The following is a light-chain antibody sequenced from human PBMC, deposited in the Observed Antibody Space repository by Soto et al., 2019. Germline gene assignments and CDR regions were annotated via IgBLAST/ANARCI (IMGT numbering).Light chain of an antibody. CDR2: AAS. V-gene: IGKV1-9*01. Sequence: IQLTQSPSSLSASVGDRVTITCRASQGISSYLAWYQQKPGKAPKLLIYAASTLESGVPSRFSGSGSGTEFTLTITSLQPDDFATYYCQQYNSYPWTFGQGTKVDI. J-gene: IGKJ1*01. CDR1: QGISSY. CDR3: QQYNSYPWT.